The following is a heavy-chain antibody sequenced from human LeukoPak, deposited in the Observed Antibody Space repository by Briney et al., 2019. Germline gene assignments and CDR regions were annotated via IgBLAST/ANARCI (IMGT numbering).Heavy chain of an antibody. J-gene: IGHJ3*02. Sequence: PSETLSLTCTVSGGSVSSYYWSWIRQPPGKGLEWIGYVYYSGSTYYNPSLKSRVTISVDTSKNQFSLKLSSVTAADTAVYYCARVVPSAAAGPDAFDIWGQGTMVTVSS. D-gene: IGHD6-13*01. CDR2: VYYSGST. CDR1: GGSVSSYY. CDR3: ARVVPSAAAGPDAFDI. V-gene: IGHV4-30-4*01.